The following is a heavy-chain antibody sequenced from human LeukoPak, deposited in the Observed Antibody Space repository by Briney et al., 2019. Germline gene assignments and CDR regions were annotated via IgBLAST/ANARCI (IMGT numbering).Heavy chain of an antibody. CDR3: AKMSGDGVAFDY. CDR2: IKQDGSEK. J-gene: IGHJ4*02. Sequence: PGRSPRLSCAASGFTFDDYAMHWVRQAPGKGLEWVANIKQDGSEKYYVDSVKGRFTISRDNAKNSLYLQMNSLRAEDTAVYYCAKMSGDGVAFDYWGQGTLVTVSS. D-gene: IGHD6-25*01. CDR1: GFTFDDYA. V-gene: IGHV3-7*01.